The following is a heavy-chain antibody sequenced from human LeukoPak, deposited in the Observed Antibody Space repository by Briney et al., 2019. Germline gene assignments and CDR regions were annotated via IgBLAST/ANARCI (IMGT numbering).Heavy chain of an antibody. CDR1: GFTFSSYE. D-gene: IGHD3-10*02. Sequence: GGSLRLSCAASGFTFSSYEMNWVRQAPGKGLEWVSYISSGGSTIYYADSVKGRFTISRDNAKNSLYLQMNSLRAENTAVYYCAELGITMIGGVWGKGTTVTISS. J-gene: IGHJ6*04. V-gene: IGHV3-48*03. CDR2: ISSGGSTI. CDR3: AELGITMIGGV.